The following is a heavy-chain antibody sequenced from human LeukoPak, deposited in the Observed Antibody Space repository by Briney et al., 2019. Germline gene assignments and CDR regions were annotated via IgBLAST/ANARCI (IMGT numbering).Heavy chain of an antibody. CDR2: IYHSGST. Sequence: SETLSLTCTVSGGSISSGGYYWSWIRQPPGKGLEWIGYIYHSGSTYYNPSLKSRVTISVDTSKNQFSLKLSSVTAADTAVYYCAMSVRFLEWLDAFDIWGQGTMVTVSS. V-gene: IGHV4-30-2*01. CDR3: AMSVRFLEWLDAFDI. CDR1: GGSISSGGYY. J-gene: IGHJ3*02. D-gene: IGHD3-3*01.